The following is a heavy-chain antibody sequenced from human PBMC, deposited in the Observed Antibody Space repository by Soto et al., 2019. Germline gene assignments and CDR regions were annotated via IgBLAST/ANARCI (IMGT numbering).Heavy chain of an antibody. CDR3: LSSLGGF. CDR1: RSYV. CDR2: ISYTGGA. J-gene: IGHJ4*02. D-gene: IGHD1-26*01. V-gene: IGHV4-59*03. Sequence: RSYVCRWFRRQPGGRIELIGCISYTGGAHCSPSLKSRISMSVDTSKNQFSLKLNSVSSADTAGYHCLSSLGGFWGQGTQVTVSS.